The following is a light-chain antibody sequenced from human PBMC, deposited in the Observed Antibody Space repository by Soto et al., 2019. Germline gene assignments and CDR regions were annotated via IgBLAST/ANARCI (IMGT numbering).Light chain of an antibody. J-gene: IGKJ1*01. Sequence: DIPMTQSPSSLSASVGDRVTITFRASQSISSYLNWYEQKPGKAPKLLIYAASSLQSGVPSRFSGSGSGTDFTLTIGSLQPEDFATYYCQQSYSTPVTFGQGTKVDIK. CDR1: QSISSY. CDR3: QQSYSTPVT. V-gene: IGKV1-39*01. CDR2: AAS.